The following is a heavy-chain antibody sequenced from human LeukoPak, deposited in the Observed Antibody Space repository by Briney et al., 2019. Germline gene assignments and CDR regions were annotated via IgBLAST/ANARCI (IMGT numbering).Heavy chain of an antibody. J-gene: IGHJ4*02. CDR2: IYYSGST. Sequence: SQTLSLTCTVSGGSISTGGYCWSWIRQHPGKGLEWIGYIYYSGSTYYNPSLKSRVTISVDTSKNQFSLKLSSVTAADTAVYYCARVRALGYFDYWGQGTLVTVSS. CDR3: ARVRALGYFDY. CDR1: GGSISTGGYC. V-gene: IGHV4-31*03.